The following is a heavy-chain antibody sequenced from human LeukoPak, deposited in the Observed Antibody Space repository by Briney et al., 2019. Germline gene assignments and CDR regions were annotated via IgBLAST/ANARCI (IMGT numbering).Heavy chain of an antibody. J-gene: IGHJ4*02. V-gene: IGHV1-18*01. CDR3: ARGYTSGWHGTAFDY. CDR1: GYTFTSYG. CDR2: ISAYNGNT. D-gene: IGHD6-19*01. Sequence: GASVKVSCKASGYTFTSYGISWLRQAPGQGLEWMGWISAYNGNTNYAQELQGRVTMTTDTSTSTAYMELKSLKSDDRAVYYCARGYTSGWHGTAFDYWGQGTLVTVSS.